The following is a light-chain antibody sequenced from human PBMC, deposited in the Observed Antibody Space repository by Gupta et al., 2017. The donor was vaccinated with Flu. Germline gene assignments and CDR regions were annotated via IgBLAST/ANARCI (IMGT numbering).Light chain of an antibody. Sequence: DIQMTQSPSSLSASMGDRVTITCRASQSVSSYLNWYQHKPGKAPTLLIFAASSLHSGVPSRFSDSGSGTDFTLTISSLQPEDFATYYCHRRDSMGQTFGGGTKVEIK. CDR2: AAS. CDR3: HRRDSMGQT. CDR1: QSVSSY. J-gene: IGKJ4*01. V-gene: IGKV1-39*01.